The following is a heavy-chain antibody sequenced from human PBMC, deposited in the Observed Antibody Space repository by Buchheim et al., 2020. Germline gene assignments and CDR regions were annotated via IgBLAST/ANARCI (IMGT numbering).Heavy chain of an antibody. CDR3: ARGISTPGIDY. V-gene: IGHV3-7*01. D-gene: IGHD2-15*01. J-gene: IGHJ4*02. Sequence: EVQLEESGGTVVQPGGSLRLSCAASGFSFSNSWMSWVRQAPGKGLVWVASINHDGSETYYVDSVNGRFTVSRDNVKNSLYLHMSSLRADDTAVYYCARGISTPGIDYWGQGTL. CDR2: INHDGSET. CDR1: GFSFSNSW.